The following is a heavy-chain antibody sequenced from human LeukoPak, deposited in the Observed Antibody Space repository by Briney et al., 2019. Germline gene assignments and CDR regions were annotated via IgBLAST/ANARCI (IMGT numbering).Heavy chain of an antibody. D-gene: IGHD3-10*01. CDR3: ARDKVTLVRGYGMDV. CDR1: GGSISNYY. Sequence: SETLSLTCTVSGGSISNYYWSWIRQPPGKGLEWIGYIYYNGNTNYNPSLKSRVIISVDTSKNQFSLKLTSVTAADTAVYYCARDKVTLVRGYGMDVWGQGTTVTVSS. CDR2: IYYNGNT. J-gene: IGHJ6*02. V-gene: IGHV4-59*01.